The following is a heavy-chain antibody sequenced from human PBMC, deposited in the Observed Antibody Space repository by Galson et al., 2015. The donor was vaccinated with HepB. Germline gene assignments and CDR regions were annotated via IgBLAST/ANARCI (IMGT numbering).Heavy chain of an antibody. Sequence: SVKVSCKASGYTFTGYYMHWVRQAPGQGLEWMGWINPNSGGTNYAQKFQGRVTMTRDTSISTAYMELSRLRSDDTAVYYGAREELAVAGPIYGMDVWGQGTTVTVSS. J-gene: IGHJ6*02. CDR1: GYTFTGYY. CDR2: INPNSGGT. V-gene: IGHV1-2*02. D-gene: IGHD6-19*01. CDR3: AREELAVAGPIYGMDV.